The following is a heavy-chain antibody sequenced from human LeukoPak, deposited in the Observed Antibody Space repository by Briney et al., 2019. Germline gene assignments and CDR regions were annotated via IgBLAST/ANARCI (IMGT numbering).Heavy chain of an antibody. CDR3: ARDRGYSSFDY. J-gene: IGHJ4*02. CDR1: GYSISSGF. CDR2: ISSTSSTI. V-gene: IGHV3-48*01. Sequence: PSETLSLTCTVSGYSISSGFYWGWVRQAPGKGLEWVSYISSTSSTIYYTESVKGRFTISRDNAKNSLYLQMNSLRAEDTAVYYCARDRGYSSFDYWGQGTLVTVSS. D-gene: IGHD6-19*01.